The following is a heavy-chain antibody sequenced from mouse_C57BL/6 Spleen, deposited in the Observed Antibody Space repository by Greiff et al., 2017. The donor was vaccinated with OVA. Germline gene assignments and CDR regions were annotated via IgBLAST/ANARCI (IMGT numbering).Heavy chain of an antibody. Sequence: QVQLKESGAELAKPGASVKLSCKASGYTFTSYWMHWVKQRPGQGLEWIGYINPSSGYTKYNQKFKDKATLTADKSSSTAYMQLSSLTYEDSAVYYCASYYTVEDFDYWGQGTTLTVSS. CDR1: GYTFTSYW. CDR2: INPSSGYT. CDR3: ASYYTVEDFDY. D-gene: IGHD1-1*01. V-gene: IGHV1-7*01. J-gene: IGHJ2*01.